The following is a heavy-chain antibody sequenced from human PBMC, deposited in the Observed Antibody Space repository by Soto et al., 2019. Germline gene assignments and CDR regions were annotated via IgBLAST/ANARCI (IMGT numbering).Heavy chain of an antibody. V-gene: IGHV4-31*03. CDR1: GDSITGGGYY. CDR2: IYYSGNT. Sequence: QVQLQESGPGLVKPSQTLSLTCTVSGDSITGGGYYWSWIRQHPGKGLEWIGSIYYSGNTYYNPSLQSRVSISLDTANQFSLRLNSVTGADTAVYYCARDLKNWYFDLWGRGTLVAVSS. J-gene: IGHJ2*01. CDR3: ARDLKNWYFDL.